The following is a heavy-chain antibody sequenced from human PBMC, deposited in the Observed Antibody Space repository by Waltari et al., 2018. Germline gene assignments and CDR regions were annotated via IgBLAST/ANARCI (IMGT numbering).Heavy chain of an antibody. CDR1: GFTFSAYW. CDR3: VRDHWGPDY. V-gene: IGHV3-7*01. J-gene: IGHJ4*02. D-gene: IGHD7-27*01. Sequence: EVHLVESGGGLVQRGGYLRLSCAASGFTFSAYWMSWVRPAPGKGPGWVANIHKEGSEKNYVDYVKGRFTISRDNAKDSVYLQMNSLRADDTAMYYWVRDHWGPDYWGQGTLVTVSS. CDR2: IHKEGSEK.